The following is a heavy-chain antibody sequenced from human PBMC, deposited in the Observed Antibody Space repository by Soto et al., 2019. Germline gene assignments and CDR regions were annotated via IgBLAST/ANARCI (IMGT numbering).Heavy chain of an antibody. CDR3: AKNQGVELVPLATVDWFDP. J-gene: IGHJ5*02. CDR2: ISGSGFKK. V-gene: IGHV3-23*01. Sequence: GESLKISCAASCFIFENFGMSWGLHAPGKGLEWISSISGSGFKKYYADSVKGRLTISRDNSKSTVYLELNNLSAEDTAVYHCAKNQGVELVPLATVDWFDPWGQGSVVTVSS. CDR1: CFIFENFG. D-gene: IGHD1-26*01.